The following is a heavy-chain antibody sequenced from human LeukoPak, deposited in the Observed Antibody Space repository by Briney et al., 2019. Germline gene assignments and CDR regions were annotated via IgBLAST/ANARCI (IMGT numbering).Heavy chain of an antibody. J-gene: IGHJ4*02. CDR1: GYTFTGHY. CDR3: ASEALAALGY. D-gene: IGHD6-6*01. Sequence: ASVKVSCKASGYTFTGHYMHWVRQAPGQGLEWMGWINPNSGGTYYAQKFQGRVTMTRDMSTSTVYMELSSLRSEDTAVYYCASEALAALGYWGQGTLVTVSS. CDR2: INPNSGGT. V-gene: IGHV1-2*02.